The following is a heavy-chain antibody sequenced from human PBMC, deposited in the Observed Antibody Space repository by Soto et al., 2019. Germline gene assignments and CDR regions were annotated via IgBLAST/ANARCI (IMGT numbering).Heavy chain of an antibody. CDR1: GGSFSGYY. J-gene: IGHJ4*02. CDR3: ARGYSSGWSDY. D-gene: IGHD6-19*01. V-gene: IGHV4-34*01. CDR2: INHSGST. Sequence: SETLSLTCAVYGGSFSGYYWSWIRQPPGKGLEWIGEINHSGSTNYNPSLKSRVTISVDTSKNQFSLKLSSVTAADTAVYYCARGYSSGWSDYRGQGTLVTVSS.